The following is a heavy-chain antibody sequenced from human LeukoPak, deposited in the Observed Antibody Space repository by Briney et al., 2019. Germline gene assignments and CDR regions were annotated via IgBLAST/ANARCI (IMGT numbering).Heavy chain of an antibody. CDR1: GFTFTNAW. CDR3: STLTSRGLSDS. D-gene: IGHD1-20*01. V-gene: IGHV3-15*07. J-gene: IGHJ4*02. CDR2: IKSKADGETI. Sequence: GGSLRLSCAASGFTFTNAWMNWVRQAPGKGLEWVGRIKSKADGETIDYAAPVKGRFTFSRDDSKNMLYLQMNSLKSEDTAVYYCSTLTSRGLSDSWGQGTPVTVSS.